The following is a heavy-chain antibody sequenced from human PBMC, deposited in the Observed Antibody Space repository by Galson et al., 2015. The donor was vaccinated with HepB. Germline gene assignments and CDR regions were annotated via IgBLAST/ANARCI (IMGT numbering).Heavy chain of an antibody. CDR2: ISTESGNT. Sequence: SCKASGYTFTSKGISWVRQAPGQGLAWMGWISTESGNTNYVQRLQGRVTMIRDTSTSTAYMELRSLRSDDTAVYYCARDVDHRFDHWGQGTLVTVSS. V-gene: IGHV1-18*01. CDR3: ARDVDHRFDH. CDR1: GYTFTSKG. J-gene: IGHJ4*02.